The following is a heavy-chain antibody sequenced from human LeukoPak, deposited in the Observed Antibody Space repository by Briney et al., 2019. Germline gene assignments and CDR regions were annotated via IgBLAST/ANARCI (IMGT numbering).Heavy chain of an antibody. CDR1: GYSFTSYW. D-gene: IGHD4-17*01. CDR2: IYHGDSDT. J-gene: IGHJ4*02. V-gene: IGHV5-51*01. CDR3: ARMTTVTTAPFDY. Sequence: GESLKISCKGSGYSFTSYWIGWVRQMPGKGLEWMGIIYHGDSDTRYSPSFQGQVTISADKSISTAYLQWSSLKASDTAMYYCARMTTVTTAPFDYWGQGPLVTVSS.